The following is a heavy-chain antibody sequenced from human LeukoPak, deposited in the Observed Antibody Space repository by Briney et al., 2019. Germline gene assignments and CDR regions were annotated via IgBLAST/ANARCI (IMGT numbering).Heavy chain of an antibody. CDR3: AKSTSPLYYYYGMDV. CDR2: ISWNSGSI. V-gene: IGHV3-9*01. D-gene: IGHD2-2*01. CDR1: GFTFDDYA. J-gene: IGHJ6*02. Sequence: PGGSLRLSCAASGFTFDDYAMHWVRQAPGKGLEWVSGISWNSGSIGYADSVKGRFTISRDNSRNTLYLQLNSLRAEDTAVYYCAKSTSPLYYYYGMDVWGQGTTVTVSS.